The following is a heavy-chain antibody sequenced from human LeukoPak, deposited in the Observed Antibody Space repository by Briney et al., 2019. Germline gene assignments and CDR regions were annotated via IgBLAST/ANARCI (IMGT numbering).Heavy chain of an antibody. D-gene: IGHD3-10*01. CDR1: GFTLSSDG. J-gene: IGHJ4*02. V-gene: IGHV3-33*01. CDR2: IWYDGSDK. CDR3: ARGLYYGSGSPIDY. Sequence: GGSLRLSCAASGFTLSSDGMHWVRQAPGKGPEWVGVIWYDGSDKYYADSVTGRFTISRDHSKNTLYMQINSLRADDTAVYYCARGLYYGSGSPIDYWGQGTLVTVSS.